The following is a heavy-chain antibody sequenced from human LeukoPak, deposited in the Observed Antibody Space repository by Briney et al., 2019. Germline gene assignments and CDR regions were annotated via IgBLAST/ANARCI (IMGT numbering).Heavy chain of an antibody. CDR1: GFTFSSYA. Sequence: GGSLRLSCAASGFTFSSYAMSWVRQAPGEGLEWVSAISGSGGSTYYADSVKGRFTISRDNSKNTLYLQMNSLRAEDTAVYYCAKVPAYDFWSGYYHLDYWGQGTLVTVSS. V-gene: IGHV3-23*01. CDR3: AKVPAYDFWSGYYHLDY. CDR2: ISGSGGST. J-gene: IGHJ4*02. D-gene: IGHD3-3*01.